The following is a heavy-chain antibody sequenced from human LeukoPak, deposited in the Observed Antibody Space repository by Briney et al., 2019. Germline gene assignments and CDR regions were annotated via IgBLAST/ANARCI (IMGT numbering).Heavy chain of an antibody. Sequence: PSETLSLTCAVYGGSFSGYYWSWIRQPPGEGLEWIGEINHSGSTNYNPSLKSRVTISVDTSKNQFSLKLSSVTAADTAVYYCARDDFWSRPGDVWGKGTTVTVSS. CDR2: INHSGST. V-gene: IGHV4-34*01. J-gene: IGHJ6*04. CDR1: GGSFSGYY. D-gene: IGHD3-3*01. CDR3: ARDDFWSRPGDV.